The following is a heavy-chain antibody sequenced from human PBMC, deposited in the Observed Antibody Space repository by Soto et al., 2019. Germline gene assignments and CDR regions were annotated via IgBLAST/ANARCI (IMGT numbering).Heavy chain of an antibody. V-gene: IGHV1-24*01. D-gene: IGHD3-22*01. CDR2: FDPEDGET. J-gene: IGHJ4*02. Sequence: ASVKVSCKVSGYTLTELSMHWVRQAPGKGLEWMRSFDPEDGETIYAQKFQGRFTISRDNAKNSLYLQMNSLRLEDTALYYCAKMVTWDSSGYYQGGFDCWGQGTLVTVSS. CDR3: AKMVTWDSSGYYQGGFDC. CDR1: GYTLTELS.